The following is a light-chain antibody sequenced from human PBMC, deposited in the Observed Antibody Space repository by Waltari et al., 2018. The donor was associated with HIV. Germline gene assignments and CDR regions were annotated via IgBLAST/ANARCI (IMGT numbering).Light chain of an antibody. V-gene: IGLV1-40*01. CDR1: SSHIGASSD. Sequence: QSVLTHPPSVSVAPCQRVTIPCPACSSHIGASSDVPWYQQPPGTAPKLLIYDNNNRPQGVPERCSGSKSGPSASLAITRLQAEDQADYYCQSYDSRLGVLFGGGTKLTVL. CDR3: QSYDSRLGVL. J-gene: IGLJ2*01. CDR2: DNN.